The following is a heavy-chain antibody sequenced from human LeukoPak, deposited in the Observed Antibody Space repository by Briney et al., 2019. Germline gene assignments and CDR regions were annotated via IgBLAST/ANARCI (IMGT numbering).Heavy chain of an antibody. CDR1: GFTVSSND. J-gene: IGHJ3*02. V-gene: IGHV3-66*01. Sequence: PGGSLRLSCAAFGFTVSSNDMSWVRQAPGKGLEWVSVIHSGGSTYYADSVKGRFTISRDNSKNTLYLQMNNLRAEDTAVYYCASVSDAFDIWGQGTMVTVSS. CDR3: ASVSDAFDI. CDR2: IHSGGST.